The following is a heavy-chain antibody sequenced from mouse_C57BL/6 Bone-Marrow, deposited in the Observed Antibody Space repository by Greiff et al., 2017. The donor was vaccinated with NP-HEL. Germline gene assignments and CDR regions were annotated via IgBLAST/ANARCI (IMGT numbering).Heavy chain of an antibody. CDR1: GFTFTDYY. V-gene: IGHV7-3*01. Sequence: EVKLVESGGGLVQPGGSLSLSCAASGFTFTDYYMSWVRQPPGKALEWLGFIRNKANGYTTEYSASVKGRFTISIDNSQSILYLQMNALRAEDSATYYCARIYYGNSFDYWGQGTTLTVSS. D-gene: IGHD2-1*01. CDR3: ARIYYGNSFDY. CDR2: IRNKANGYTT. J-gene: IGHJ2*01.